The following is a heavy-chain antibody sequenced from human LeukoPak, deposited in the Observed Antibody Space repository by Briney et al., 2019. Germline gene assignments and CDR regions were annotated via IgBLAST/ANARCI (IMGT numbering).Heavy chain of an antibody. D-gene: IGHD3-22*01. Sequence: PGRSLRLSCAASGFTFSDYYMSWIRQAPGKGLEWVSYISSSSSYTNYADSVKGRFTISRDNAKNSLYLQMNSLRAEDTAVYYCARVSYYDSSGYFSPYYFNYWGQGTLVTVSS. CDR3: ARVSYYDSSGYFSPYYFNY. CDR1: GFTFSDYY. J-gene: IGHJ4*02. CDR2: ISSSSSYT. V-gene: IGHV3-11*06.